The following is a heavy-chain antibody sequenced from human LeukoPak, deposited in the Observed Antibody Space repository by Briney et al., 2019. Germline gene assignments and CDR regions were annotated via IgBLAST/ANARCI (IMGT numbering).Heavy chain of an antibody. J-gene: IGHJ4*02. CDR2: VYNSGST. D-gene: IGHD1-7*01. Sequence: SETLSLTCTVSGGSISIYYWSWIRQPPGKGLEWLGYVYNSGSTDHNPSLKSRVTISADTSKYQFSLKLSSVTAADTAVYYCVRDRELFYWGQGTLVTVSS. V-gene: IGHV4-59*01. CDR1: GGSISIYY. CDR3: VRDRELFY.